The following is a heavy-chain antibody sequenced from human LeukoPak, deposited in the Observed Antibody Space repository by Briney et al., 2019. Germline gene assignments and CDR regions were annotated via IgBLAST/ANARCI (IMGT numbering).Heavy chain of an antibody. CDR1: GYSISSGYY. CDR2: IYHSGST. CDR3: ARVRGTTYYMDV. Sequence: SETLSLTCTVSGYSISSGYYWGWIRQPPGEGLEWIGSIYHSGSTYYNPSLKSRVTISVDTSKNQFSLKLSSVTAADTAVYYCARVRGTTYYMDVWGKGTTVTVSS. J-gene: IGHJ6*03. D-gene: IGHD1-1*01. V-gene: IGHV4-38-2*02.